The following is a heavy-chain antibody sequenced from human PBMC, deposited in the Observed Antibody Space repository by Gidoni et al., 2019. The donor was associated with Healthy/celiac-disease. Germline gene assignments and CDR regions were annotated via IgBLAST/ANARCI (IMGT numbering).Heavy chain of an antibody. CDR1: GGSISRYY. J-gene: IGHJ2*01. V-gene: IGHV4-59*08. Sequence: QVQLQESGPGLVKPSETLSLTCTVSGGSISRYYWSWIRQPPGKGLEWIGYIYYSGSTNYNPSLKSRVTISVDTSKNQFSLKLSSVTAADTAVYYCARHRGHDYGAPDGYFDLWGRGTLVTVSS. D-gene: IGHD4-17*01. CDR2: IYYSGST. CDR3: ARHRGHDYGAPDGYFDL.